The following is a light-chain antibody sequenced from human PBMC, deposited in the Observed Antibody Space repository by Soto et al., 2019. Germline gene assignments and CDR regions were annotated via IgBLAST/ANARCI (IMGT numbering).Light chain of an antibody. CDR2: EGS. V-gene: IGLV2-14*02. Sequence: QSALTQPASVSGSPGQSITISCTGTSSDVGSYNLVSWYQQHPGKAPKLMIYEGSKRPSGVSNRFSGSKSGNTASLTISGLQTEDEADYYCSSYTVINTAVFGGGTKLTVL. J-gene: IGLJ3*02. CDR1: SSDVGSYNL. CDR3: SSYTVINTAV.